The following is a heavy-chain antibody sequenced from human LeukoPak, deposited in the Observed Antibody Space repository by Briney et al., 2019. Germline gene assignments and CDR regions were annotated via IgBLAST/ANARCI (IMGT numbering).Heavy chain of an antibody. CDR2: ISGSGDNT. D-gene: IGHD2-2*01. CDR3: ARKVYHRFDY. CDR1: GFTFSSYA. J-gene: IGHJ4*02. Sequence: PGGSLRLSCAASGFTFSSYAMSWVRQAPGKGLEWVSGISGSGDNTYYADSVKGRFTISRDNSKNTLYLQMNSLRADDTAVYYCARKVYHRFDYWGQGTLVTVSS. V-gene: IGHV3-23*01.